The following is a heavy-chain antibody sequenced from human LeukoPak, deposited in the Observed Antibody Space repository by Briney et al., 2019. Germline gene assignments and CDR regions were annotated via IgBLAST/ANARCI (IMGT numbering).Heavy chain of an antibody. D-gene: IGHD5-24*01. Sequence: GGSLRLSCAASGFTFSSYSMHWVRQAPGKGLEWVSSITSSSTSIYYADSVKGRFTISRDSAKNSLSLQMNSLRAEDTAVYYCASQMALDYWGQGALVTVSS. CDR3: ASQMALDY. CDR2: ITSSSTSI. CDR1: GFTFSSYS. V-gene: IGHV3-21*01. J-gene: IGHJ4*02.